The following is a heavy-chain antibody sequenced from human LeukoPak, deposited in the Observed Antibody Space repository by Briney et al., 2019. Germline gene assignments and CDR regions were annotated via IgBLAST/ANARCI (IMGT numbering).Heavy chain of an antibody. CDR2: IHHSGST. V-gene: IGHV4-31*03. J-gene: IGHJ2*01. CDR3: ARDLLHDYERFPATGTPLYWYFDL. CDR1: GGSISGGGYY. D-gene: IGHD4-17*01. Sequence: PSQTLSLTCTVSGGSISGGGYYWSWIRQHPGKGLEWIGYIHHSGSTYYNPSLKSRLTISVDTSKNQFFLKLTSVTAADTAVYYCARDLLHDYERFPATGTPLYWYFDLWGRGTLVTVSS.